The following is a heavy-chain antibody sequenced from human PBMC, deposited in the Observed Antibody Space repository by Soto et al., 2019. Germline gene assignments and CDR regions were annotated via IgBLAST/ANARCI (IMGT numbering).Heavy chain of an antibody. Sequence: LVEPGGGVVQPGTSLRLSCAVSGLPFRTYGFHWVRQAPGKGLAWLAVIGADVSAKYYAYSWEGRFTISRDNSKDTVYLQMDSLRAEDTAVYYCARGEAIGTQHGFDILGRGEMGTGSS. CDR1: GLPFRTYG. CDR2: IGADVSAK. CDR3: ARGEAIGTQHGFDI. D-gene: IGHD1-26*01. J-gene: IGHJ3*02. V-gene: IGHV3-33*01.